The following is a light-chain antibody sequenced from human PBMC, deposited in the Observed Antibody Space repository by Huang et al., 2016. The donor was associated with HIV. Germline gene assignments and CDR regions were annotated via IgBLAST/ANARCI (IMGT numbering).Light chain of an antibody. CDR1: QSVSSSY. Sequence: ENVLTQSPGTLSLSPGERATLSCRASQSVSSSYLAWYLQKPGQAPRLLIYGAASRAPGIPDRFSGSGSGTDFTLTISRLEPEDFAVYYCQQYGSSPFTFGPGTKVDIK. CDR3: QQYGSSPFT. V-gene: IGKV3-20*01. J-gene: IGKJ3*01. CDR2: GAA.